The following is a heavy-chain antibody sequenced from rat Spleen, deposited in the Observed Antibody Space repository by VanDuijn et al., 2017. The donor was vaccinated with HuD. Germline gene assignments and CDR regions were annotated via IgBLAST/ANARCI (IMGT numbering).Heavy chain of an antibody. Sequence: EVQLVESGGGLVQPGRSMKLSCAASGFTFSNYGMAWVRQAPKKGLEWVAYISYDGGSTYYRDPVKGRFTISRDNAKSTLYLQMDSLRSEDTATYCCTTGGRRVSFDYWGQGVMVTVSP. CDR3: TTGGRRVSFDY. CDR1: GFTFSNYG. CDR2: ISYDGGST. V-gene: IGHV5-20*01. D-gene: IGHD1-11*01. J-gene: IGHJ2*01.